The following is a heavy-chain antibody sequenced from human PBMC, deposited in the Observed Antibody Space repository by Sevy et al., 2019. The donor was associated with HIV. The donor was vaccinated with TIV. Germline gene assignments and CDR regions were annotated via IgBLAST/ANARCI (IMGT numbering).Heavy chain of an antibody. CDR2: VSYGVDKK. D-gene: IGHD4-17*01. CDR3: ARDEYSDYDTYYYGMDV. Sequence: GGSLRLSCAASGFTFSTYGMHWVRQAPGKGLEWVAVVSYGVDKKNYADSVRGRFTISRDNSRDTLYLQMDSLTTEDTAVYYCARDEYSDYDTYYYGMDVWGQGTTVTVSS. V-gene: IGHV3-30-3*01. J-gene: IGHJ6*02. CDR1: GFTFSTYG.